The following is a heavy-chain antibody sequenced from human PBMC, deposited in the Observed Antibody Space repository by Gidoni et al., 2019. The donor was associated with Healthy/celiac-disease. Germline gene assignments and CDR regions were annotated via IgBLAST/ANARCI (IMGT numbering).Heavy chain of an antibody. Sequence: QVQLQQWGAGLLKPSETLSLTCAVYGGSFSGYYWSWIRQPPGTGREWIGEINHSGSTNYNPSLKSRVTISVDTSKNQFSLKLSSVTAADTAVYYCAARSPNYYYYYMDVWGKGTTVTVSS. CDR3: AARSPNYYYYYMDV. D-gene: IGHD6-6*01. CDR1: GGSFSGYY. CDR2: INHSGST. J-gene: IGHJ6*03. V-gene: IGHV4-34*01.